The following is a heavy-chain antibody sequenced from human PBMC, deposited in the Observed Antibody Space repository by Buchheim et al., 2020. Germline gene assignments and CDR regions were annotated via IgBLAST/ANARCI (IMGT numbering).Heavy chain of an antibody. Sequence: QLQLQESGSGLVKPSQTLSPTCAVSGGSISSGGYSWSWIRQPPGKGLEWIGYIYHIGRTYYNPSLTSPVTISVDRSKNQFSLKLSSVTAADTAVYYCARALQGYYDSSGYTFDYWGQGTL. CDR1: GGSISSGGYS. J-gene: IGHJ4*02. V-gene: IGHV4-30-2*01. CDR2: IYHIGRT. CDR3: ARALQGYYDSSGYTFDY. D-gene: IGHD3-22*01.